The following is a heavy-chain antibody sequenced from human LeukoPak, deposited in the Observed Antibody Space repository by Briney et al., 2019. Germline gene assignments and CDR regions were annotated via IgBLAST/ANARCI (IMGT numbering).Heavy chain of an antibody. V-gene: IGHV4-59*08. CDR3: ATRGY. CDR2: IYNSGNN. D-gene: IGHD3-10*01. CDR1: GGSISSDY. J-gene: IGHJ4*02. Sequence: SETLSLTCTVSGGSISSDYWQWIRQPPGKGLEWVGYIYNSGNNHYNSSLKSSVTISIDTSKNQFSLKLASVTAADTAVYYCATRGYWGQGTLVAVSS.